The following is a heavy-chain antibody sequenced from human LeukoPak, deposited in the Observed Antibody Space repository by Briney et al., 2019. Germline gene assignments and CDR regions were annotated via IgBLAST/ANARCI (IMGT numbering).Heavy chain of an antibody. J-gene: IGHJ4*02. CDR3: ARLPPSEPFDY. Sequence: SETLSLTCTVSGGSISSYYWSWIRQPPGKGLEWIGYIYYSGSTNYNPSLKCRVTISVDTSKNQFPLKLSSVTAADTAVYYCARLPPSEPFDYWGQGTLVTVSS. CDR2: IYYSGST. V-gene: IGHV4-59*08. CDR1: GGSISSYY.